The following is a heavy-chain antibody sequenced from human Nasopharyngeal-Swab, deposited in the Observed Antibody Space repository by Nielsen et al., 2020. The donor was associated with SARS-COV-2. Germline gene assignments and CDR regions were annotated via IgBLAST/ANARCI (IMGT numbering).Heavy chain of an antibody. CDR3: IRVGRGSSYGQFDP. CDR1: GFTFNSYW. V-gene: IGHV3-74*01. CDR2: INTDGTSA. Sequence: GESLKISCATSGFTFNSYWMHWVRQAPGQGLVWVSRINTDGTSANYADSVRGRFTVSRDNAKDTLYLQLNRLRPEDTAVYYCIRVGRGSSYGQFDPWGQGTLVTVSS. D-gene: IGHD5-18*01. J-gene: IGHJ5*02.